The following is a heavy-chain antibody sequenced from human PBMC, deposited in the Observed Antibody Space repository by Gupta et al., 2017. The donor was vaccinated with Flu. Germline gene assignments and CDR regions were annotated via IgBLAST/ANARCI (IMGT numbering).Heavy chain of an antibody. CDR1: A. CDR2: INAGNGNT. J-gene: IGHJ5*02. V-gene: IGHV1-3*01. D-gene: IGHD3-10*01. CDR3: ARGPAGVP. Sequence: AMHWVRQAPGQRLEWMGWINAGNGNTKYSQKFQGRVTITRDTSASTAYMELSSLRSEDTAGYYCARGPAGVPWGQGTLVTVSS.